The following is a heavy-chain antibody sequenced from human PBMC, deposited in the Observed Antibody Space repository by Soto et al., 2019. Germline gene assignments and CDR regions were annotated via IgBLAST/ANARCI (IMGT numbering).Heavy chain of an antibody. Sequence: TSETLSLTCAVYGGSFSGYYWSWIRQPPGKGLEWIGEINHSGSTNYNPSLKSRVTISVDTSKNQFSLKLSSVTAADTAVYYCARGGHDYGGNLDYWGQGTLVTVS. D-gene: IGHD4-17*01. CDR3: ARGGHDYGGNLDY. V-gene: IGHV4-34*01. CDR2: INHSGST. J-gene: IGHJ4*02. CDR1: GGSFSGYY.